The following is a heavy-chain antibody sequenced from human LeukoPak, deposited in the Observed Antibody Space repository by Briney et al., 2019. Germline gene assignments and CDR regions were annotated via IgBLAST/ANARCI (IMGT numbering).Heavy chain of an antibody. Sequence: PSQTLSLTCTVSGGSISSGSYYWSWIRQPAGKGLEWIGRIYTSGSTNYNPSLKSRVTISVDTSKNQFSLKLSSVTAADTAVYYCASDRGYYDSSGYYYYFDYWGQGTLVTVSS. D-gene: IGHD3-22*01. CDR3: ASDRGYYDSSGYYYYFDY. V-gene: IGHV4-61*02. CDR2: IYTSGST. CDR1: GGSISSGSYY. J-gene: IGHJ4*02.